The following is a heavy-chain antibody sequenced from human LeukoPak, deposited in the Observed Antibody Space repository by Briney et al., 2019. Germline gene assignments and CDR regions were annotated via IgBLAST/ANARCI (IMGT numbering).Heavy chain of an antibody. J-gene: IGHJ4*02. D-gene: IGHD3-16*02. Sequence: SETLSLTCAVPGGSISSRSWWSWVRQAPGKGLEWIGEISHSENTNYNPSLKSRVTTSIDKSNNQFSLNLTSVTAADTAVYYCARCDYIWGSYRVYDYWGQGTLVTVSS. CDR3: ARCDYIWGSYRVYDY. CDR2: ISHSENT. CDR1: GGSISSRSW. V-gene: IGHV4-4*02.